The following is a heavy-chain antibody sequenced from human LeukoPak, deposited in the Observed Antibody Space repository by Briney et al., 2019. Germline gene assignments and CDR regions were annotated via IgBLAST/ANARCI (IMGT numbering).Heavy chain of an antibody. CDR2: ISGRDSNT. J-gene: IGHJ4*02. V-gene: IGHV3-23*01. D-gene: IGHD3-10*01. CDR3: AKVWFGELSPFEY. Sequence: PGGSLRLSCAAPGFTFSSYAMTWVRQAPGQGLEWVSGISGRDSNTYYADSVKGRFTISRDNPKNTLYLQMNSLRVEDTAVYYCAKVWFGELSPFEYWGQGTLVTVSS. CDR1: GFTFSSYA.